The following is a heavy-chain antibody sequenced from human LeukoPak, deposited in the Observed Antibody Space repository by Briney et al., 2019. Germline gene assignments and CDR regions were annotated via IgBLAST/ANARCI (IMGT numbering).Heavy chain of an antibody. CDR3: ARVLAYCGGDCPYYYYYYMDA. CDR1: GGSISSYY. V-gene: IGHV4-59*01. Sequence: SETLSLTCTVSGGSISSYYWSWIRQPPGKGLEWIGYIYYSGSTNYNPSLKSRVTISVDTSKNQFSLKLSSVTAADTAVYYCARVLAYCGGDCPYYYYYYMDAWGKGTTVTVSS. J-gene: IGHJ6*03. CDR2: IYYSGST. D-gene: IGHD2-21*01.